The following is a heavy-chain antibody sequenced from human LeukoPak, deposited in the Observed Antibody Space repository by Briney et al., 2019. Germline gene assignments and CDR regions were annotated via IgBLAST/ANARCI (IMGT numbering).Heavy chain of an antibody. Sequence: SVKVSCKASGGTFSSYAISWVRQAPGQGLEWMGRIIPILGIANYAQKFQGRVTITADKSTSTAYMELSSLRSEDTAVYYCAVGGRELLLLDLYYYYGMDVWGQGTTVTVSS. D-gene: IGHD1-26*01. CDR2: IIPILGIA. J-gene: IGHJ6*02. CDR3: AVGGRELLLLDLYYYYGMDV. V-gene: IGHV1-69*04. CDR1: GGTFSSYA.